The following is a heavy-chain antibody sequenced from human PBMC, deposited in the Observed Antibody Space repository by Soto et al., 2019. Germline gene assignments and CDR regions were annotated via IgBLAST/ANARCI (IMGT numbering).Heavy chain of an antibody. CDR2: ISYDGSNK. D-gene: IGHD3-10*01. Sequence: GGSLRLSCAASGFTFSSYAMHWVRQAPGKGLEWVAVISYDGSNKYYADSVKGRFTISRDNSKNTLYLQMNSLRAEDTAVYYGARDVGAKKYYGSGSYPDIWGQGTMVTVSS. CDR1: GFTFSSYA. CDR3: ARDVGAKKYYGSGSYPDI. J-gene: IGHJ3*02. V-gene: IGHV3-30*04.